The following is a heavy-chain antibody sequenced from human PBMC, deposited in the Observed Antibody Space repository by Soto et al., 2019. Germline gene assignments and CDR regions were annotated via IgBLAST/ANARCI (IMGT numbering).Heavy chain of an antibody. V-gene: IGHV4-59*01. Sequence: SETLSLTCTVSGGSISSYYWSWIRQPPGKGLEWIGYIYYSGSTNYNPSLKSRVTISVDTSKNQFSLKLSSVTAADTAVYYCARAWVATTTFDYWGQGTLVTVLL. CDR1: GGSISSYY. D-gene: IGHD5-12*01. CDR3: ARAWVATTTFDY. J-gene: IGHJ4*02. CDR2: IYYSGST.